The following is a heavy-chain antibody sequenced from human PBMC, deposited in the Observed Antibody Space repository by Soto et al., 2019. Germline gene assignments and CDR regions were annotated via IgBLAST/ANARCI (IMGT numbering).Heavy chain of an antibody. Sequence: SLRLSCAASGFTFSSYAMHWVRQAPGKGLEWVAVISYDGSNKYYADSVKGRFTISRDNSKNTLYLQMNSLRAEDTAVYYCARENSYYDFWSGYSSHYFDYWGQGTLVTVSS. D-gene: IGHD3-3*01. CDR1: GFTFSSYA. CDR3: ARENSYYDFWSGYSSHYFDY. J-gene: IGHJ4*02. V-gene: IGHV3-30-3*01. CDR2: ISYDGSNK.